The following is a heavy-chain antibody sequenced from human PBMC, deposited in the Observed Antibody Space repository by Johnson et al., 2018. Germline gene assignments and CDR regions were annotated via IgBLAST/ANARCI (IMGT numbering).Heavy chain of an antibody. J-gene: IGHJ6*03. Sequence: VQLVQSGGGLVQPGGSLRLSCAASGFIFSTYDMHWVRQVTGKGLEWVSAIGTAGDTYYPGSVKGRFTISRDNSKNSLYLQMNSLRAEDTALYYCAKQTYSSSPYMDVWGKGTAVTVSS. CDR3: AKQTYSSSPYMDV. CDR1: GFIFSTYD. V-gene: IGHV3-13*01. CDR2: IGTAGDT. D-gene: IGHD6-13*01.